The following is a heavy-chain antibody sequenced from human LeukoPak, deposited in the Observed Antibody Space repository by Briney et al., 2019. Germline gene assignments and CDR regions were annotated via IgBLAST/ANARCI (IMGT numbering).Heavy chain of an antibody. J-gene: IGHJ4*02. CDR1: GDTFTGYS. CDR2: INPNSGGT. Sequence: ASVKVSCKASGDTFTGYSMHWVRQPPGQGLEWMGWINPNSGGTDCAQRFQGRVTMTRDTSITLLYMEMSVVTPDGAGVYFCARAGYCIDGKCYAFDYWGQGTLVTVSS. D-gene: IGHD2-15*01. CDR3: ARAGYCIDGKCYAFDY. V-gene: IGHV1-2*02.